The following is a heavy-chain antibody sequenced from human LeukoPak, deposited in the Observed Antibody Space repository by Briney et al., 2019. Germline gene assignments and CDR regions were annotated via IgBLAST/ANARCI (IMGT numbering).Heavy chain of an antibody. CDR1: GYTFTSYG. Sequence: ASVKVSCKTSGYTFTSYGISWVRQAPGQGLEWMAWISPATGNTNYPDKGQGRVTVTTDTSTSTAYMELRSLRSDDTAVYYCARQMSCDFYRDVFDVWGQGTMVTVSS. CDR3: ARQMSCDFYRDVFDV. V-gene: IGHV1-18*01. CDR2: ISPATGNT. D-gene: IGHD2-21*02. J-gene: IGHJ3*01.